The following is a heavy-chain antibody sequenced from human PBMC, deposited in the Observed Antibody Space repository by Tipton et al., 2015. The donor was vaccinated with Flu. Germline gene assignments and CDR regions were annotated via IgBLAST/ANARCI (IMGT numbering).Heavy chain of an antibody. CDR3: ARRDYIDFVTNY. CDR1: GFTFNDYT. CDR2: ISVSSRYI. D-gene: IGHD4-17*01. J-gene: IGHJ4*02. V-gene: IGHV3-21*01. Sequence: SLRLSCTASGFTFNDYTMSWVRQAPGKGLEWVSSISVSSRYIYHADSVRGRFTISRDNAKASVSLHMGSLRPDDTAVYYCARRDYIDFVTNYWGQGTLVTVSS.